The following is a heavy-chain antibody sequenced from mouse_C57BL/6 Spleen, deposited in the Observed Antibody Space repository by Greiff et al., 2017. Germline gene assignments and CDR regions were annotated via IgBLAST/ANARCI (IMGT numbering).Heavy chain of an antibody. CDR3: ARGPDPYGSSYLDY. CDR2: INYDGSST. V-gene: IGHV5-16*01. J-gene: IGHJ2*01. D-gene: IGHD1-1*01. CDR1: GFTFSDYY. Sequence: EVKLMESEGGLVQPGSSMKLSCTASGFTFSDYYMAWVRQVPEKGLEWVANINYDGSSTYYLDSLKSRFIISRDNAKNILYLQMSSLKSEDTATYYCARGPDPYGSSYLDYWGQGTTLTVSS.